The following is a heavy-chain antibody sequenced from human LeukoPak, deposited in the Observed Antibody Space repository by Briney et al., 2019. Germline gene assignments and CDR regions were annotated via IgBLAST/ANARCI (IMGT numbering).Heavy chain of an antibody. V-gene: IGHV3-53*01. CDR2: IYSGGNT. J-gene: IGHJ4*02. CDR1: GFSVSNTY. Sequence: GGSLRLSCAASGFSVSNTYMSWVRQAPGKGLEWVSIYSGGNTYYADSVKGRFTISRDNSKNTLYLQMNRLRPEDTAVYYCARGWNSSPRDFWGQGTLVTVSS. D-gene: IGHD1/OR15-1a*01. CDR3: ARGWNSSPRDF.